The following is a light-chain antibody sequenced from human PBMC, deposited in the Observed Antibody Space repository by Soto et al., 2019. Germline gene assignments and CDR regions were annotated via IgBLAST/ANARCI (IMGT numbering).Light chain of an antibody. J-gene: IGLJ1*01. CDR1: SSVVGGYNY. Sequence: QSVLTQPRSVSGSPGQSVTLSCTGTSSVVGGYNYVSWCQQHPGKAPKLMIYDVSKRPSGVPDRFSGSKSGNTASLTISGLQAEDEADYYCCSYAGSYTYVFVTGTKVTVL. CDR2: DVS. CDR3: CSYAGSYTYV. V-gene: IGLV2-11*01.